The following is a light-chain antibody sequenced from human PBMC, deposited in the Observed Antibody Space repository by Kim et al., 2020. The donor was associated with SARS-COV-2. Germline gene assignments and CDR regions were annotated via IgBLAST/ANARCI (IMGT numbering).Light chain of an antibody. CDR3: QQLNRYPLA. Sequence: IQLTQSPSSLSASVGDRVSITCRASQGISSYLAWYQQKPGKAPKLLIYAASSLQSGVPSRFSGSGSGTDFTLTISSLQPEGFATYYCQQLNRYPLAFGGGAKVDI. V-gene: IGKV1-9*01. CDR2: AAS. CDR1: QGISSY. J-gene: IGKJ4*01.